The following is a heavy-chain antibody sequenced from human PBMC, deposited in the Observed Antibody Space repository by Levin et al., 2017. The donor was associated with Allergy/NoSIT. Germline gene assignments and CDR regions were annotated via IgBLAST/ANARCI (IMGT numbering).Heavy chain of an antibody. V-gene: IGHV6-1*01. Sequence: SQTLSLTCAISGDSVSSNSAAWNWIRQSPSRGLEWLGRTYYRSKWYIDYAVSVKSRATINPDTSKNQFSLQLNSVTPEDTAVYYCARGTPGGSSWYWGFDYWGQGTLVTVSS. D-gene: IGHD6-13*01. CDR3: ARGTPGGSSWYWGFDY. CDR1: GDSVSSNSAA. J-gene: IGHJ4*02. CDR2: TYYRSKWYI.